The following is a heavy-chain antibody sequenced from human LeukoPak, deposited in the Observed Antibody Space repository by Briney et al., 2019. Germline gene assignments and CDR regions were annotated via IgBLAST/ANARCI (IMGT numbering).Heavy chain of an antibody. J-gene: IGHJ3*02. CDR3: ARDDFWSGVGAFDI. CDR1: GFTFSSYA. CDR2: ISSSSSYI. Sequence: PGGSLRLSCAASGFTFSSYAMNWVRQAPRKGLEWVSSISSSSSYIYYADSVKGRFTISRDNAKNSLYLQMNSLRAEDTAVYYCARDDFWSGVGAFDIWGQGTMVTVSS. V-gene: IGHV3-21*01. D-gene: IGHD3-3*01.